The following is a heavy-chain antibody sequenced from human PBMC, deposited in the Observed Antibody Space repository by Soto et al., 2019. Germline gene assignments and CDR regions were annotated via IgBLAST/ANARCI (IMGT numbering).Heavy chain of an antibody. V-gene: IGHV3-73*01. CDR3: ISHSPEDMKRT. J-gene: IGHJ4*02. CDR1: GFTFSGSS. CDR2: IRNKVHSYAT. D-gene: IGHD2-15*01. Sequence: GGSLRLSCAASGFTFSGSSVHWVRQASGKGLEWVGRIRNKVHSYATAYAASVRGRFTISRDDSKNTTFLQMKSLNTEDTAVYYCISHSPEDMKRTWGQGTLVTVSS.